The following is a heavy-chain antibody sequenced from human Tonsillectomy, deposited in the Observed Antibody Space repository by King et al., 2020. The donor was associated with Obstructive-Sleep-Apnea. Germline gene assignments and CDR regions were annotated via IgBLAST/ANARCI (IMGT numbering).Heavy chain of an antibody. V-gene: IGHV3-30-3*01. CDR3: VRDEWVTVFAGMHI. CDR1: GCTFRSYS. CDR2: IPHQGDNA. D-gene: IGHD1-26*01. Sequence: VQLVESGGGVVQPGRSLRLSCEASGCTFRSYSMHWVRQGPGKGLEWVTFIPHQGDNACYSDSVKGRFTVSRDNSKNTVYLQMNSLKVEDTAVYYCVRDEWVTVFAGMHIWGQGTTVTVS. J-gene: IGHJ6*02.